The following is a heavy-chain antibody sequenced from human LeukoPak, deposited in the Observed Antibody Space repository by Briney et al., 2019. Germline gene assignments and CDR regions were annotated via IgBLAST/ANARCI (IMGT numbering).Heavy chain of an antibody. D-gene: IGHD3-22*01. CDR2: IRYDGSNK. J-gene: IGHJ4*02. CDR1: GFIFSTYA. Sequence: PGRSLRLSCAASGFIFSTYAMHWVRQAPGKGLEWVAVIRYDGSNKYYEDSVKGRFTISRDNSKNTLYLQMNSLRAEDTAVYYCAKDPNYYDSSGYYIDYWGQGTLVTVSS. CDR3: AKDPNYYDSSGYYIDY. V-gene: IGHV3-30*02.